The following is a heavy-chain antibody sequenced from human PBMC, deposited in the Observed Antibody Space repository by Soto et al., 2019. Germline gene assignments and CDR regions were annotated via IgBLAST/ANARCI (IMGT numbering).Heavy chain of an antibody. D-gene: IGHD6-19*01. CDR1: GGIFSNFA. J-gene: IGHJ4*02. CDR2: IIPTLGTP. CDR3: SPVGLGAYDY. V-gene: IGHV1-69*01. Sequence: QVQLVQSGAEVKKPGSSVKVSCKASGGIFSNFAFNWMRQAPGQGLEWMGGIIPTLGTPHYTQKFLGRVTITADESTRTVYMELGRLTVEDTAVYYCSPVGLGAYDYWGQGTLVIVSS.